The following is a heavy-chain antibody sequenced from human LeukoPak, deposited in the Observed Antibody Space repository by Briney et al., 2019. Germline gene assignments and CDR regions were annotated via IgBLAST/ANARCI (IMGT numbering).Heavy chain of an antibody. CDR2: ISSSGSTI. J-gene: IGHJ3*02. V-gene: IGHV3-48*03. Sequence: GGSLRLSCAASGFTFSSYEMNWVRQAPGKGLEWVSYISSSGSTIYYADSVKGRFTISRDNAKNSLYLQMNSLRAEDTAVYYCARAEHDAFDIWGQGTMVTVSS. CDR1: GFTFSSYE. CDR3: ARAEHDAFDI.